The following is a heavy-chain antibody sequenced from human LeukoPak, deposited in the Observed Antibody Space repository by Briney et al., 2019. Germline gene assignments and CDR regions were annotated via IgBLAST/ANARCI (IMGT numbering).Heavy chain of an antibody. D-gene: IGHD4-11*01. V-gene: IGHV3-30*02. Sequence: PGGSLRLSCAASGFMFSNHAMHWVRQAPGKGLEWVAFIRYDGSNKYCADSVKGRFTVSRDNTKSTLYLQMNSLRAEDTAAYYCAKEKNDYSDYSYMDVWGKGTTVTVSS. J-gene: IGHJ6*03. CDR1: GFMFSNHA. CDR2: IRYDGSNK. CDR3: AKEKNDYSDYSYMDV.